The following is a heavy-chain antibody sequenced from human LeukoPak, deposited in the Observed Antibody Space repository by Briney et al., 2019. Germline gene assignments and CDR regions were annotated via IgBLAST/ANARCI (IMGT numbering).Heavy chain of an antibody. CDR1: GFTFDDYA. D-gene: IGHD6-6*01. J-gene: IGHJ4*02. V-gene: IGHV3-9*01. Sequence: PGRSLRLSCAASGFTFDDYAMHWVRQAPGKGLEWVSGISWNSGSIGYADSVKGRFTISRDNAKNSLYLQMNSLRAEDTALYYCAKSEGYSSSPFDYWDQGTLVTVSS. CDR3: AKSEGYSSSPFDY. CDR2: ISWNSGSI.